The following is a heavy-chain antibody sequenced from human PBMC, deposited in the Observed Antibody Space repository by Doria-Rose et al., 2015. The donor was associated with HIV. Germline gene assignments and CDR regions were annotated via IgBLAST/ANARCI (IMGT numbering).Heavy chain of an antibody. V-gene: IGHV2-26*01. D-gene: IGHD6-13*01. CDR1: GVSLSSPGMG. J-gene: IGHJ4*02. CDR2: IFSNDER. Sequence: QVTLKESGPVLVRPTETLTLTCTVSGVSLSSPGMGVSWIRQPPGKALEWLANIFSNDERSYKTSLKSRLTISRSTSKDQVVLTMTDMDPVDTATYYCARIKSSRWYHKYYFDFWGQGTLVIVSA. CDR3: ARIKSSRWYHKYYFDF.